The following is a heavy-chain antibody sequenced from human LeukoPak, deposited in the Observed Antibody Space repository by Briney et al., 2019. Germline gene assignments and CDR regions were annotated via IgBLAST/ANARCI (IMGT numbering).Heavy chain of an antibody. D-gene: IGHD5-18*01. V-gene: IGHV3-11*06. CDR2: ISSSSSCT. CDR3: ASGQLGSLYFQH. CDR1: GFTFSDYY. J-gene: IGHJ1*01. Sequence: PGGSLRLSCAASGFTFSDYYMSWIRQAPGKGLEWVSYISSSSSCTNYADSVKGRFTISRDNAKNSLYLQMNSLRAEDTAVYYCASGQLGSLYFQHWGQGTLVTVSS.